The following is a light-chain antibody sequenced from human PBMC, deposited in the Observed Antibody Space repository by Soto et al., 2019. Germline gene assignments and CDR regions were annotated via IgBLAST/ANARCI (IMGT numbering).Light chain of an antibody. CDR2: KAS. CDR1: QSISNC. CDR3: QQYYSYPWT. V-gene: IGKV1-5*03. Sequence: DIQMTQSPSTLSASVGDRVTITCRASQSISNCLAWYQQKPGKAPNLLIYKASTLESGVPSRFSGSGSGTEFSLTISSLQPDDFATYYCQQYYSYPWTFGQGTKVEIK. J-gene: IGKJ1*01.